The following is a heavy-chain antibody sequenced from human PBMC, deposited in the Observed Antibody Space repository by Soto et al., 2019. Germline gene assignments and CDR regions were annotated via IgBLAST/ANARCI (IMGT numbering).Heavy chain of an antibody. CDR3: AAATYYYDSSGYSGPDY. CDR2: IVVGSGNT. Sequence: SVKVSCKASGFTFTSSAVQWVRQARGQRLEWIGWIVVGSGNTNYAQKFQERVTITRDMSTSTAYMELSSLRSEDTAVYYCAAATYYYDSSGYSGPDYWGQGTLVTVSS. J-gene: IGHJ4*02. D-gene: IGHD3-22*01. V-gene: IGHV1-58*01. CDR1: GFTFTSSA.